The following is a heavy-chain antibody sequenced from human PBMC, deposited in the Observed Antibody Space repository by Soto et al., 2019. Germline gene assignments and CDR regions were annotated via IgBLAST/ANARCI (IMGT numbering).Heavy chain of an antibody. J-gene: IGHJ3*02. V-gene: IGHV4-61*01. CDR2: VYYSGTT. CDR1: GGSVSNKTYY. D-gene: IGHD3-16*01. Sequence: PSETLSLTCSVSGGSVSNKTYYWSWIRQPPGKRLEWIGYVYYSGTTNHNPSLKSRVIISVDTSKNQFSLELRSLTAADTAVYSCVRDTSLSLQLGFDIWGQGTMVTVSS. CDR3: VRDTSLSLQLGFDI.